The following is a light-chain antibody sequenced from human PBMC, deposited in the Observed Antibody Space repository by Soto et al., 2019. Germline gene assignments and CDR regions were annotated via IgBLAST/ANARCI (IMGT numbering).Light chain of an antibody. V-gene: IGKV3-20*01. CDR3: QQYDSSPPT. CDR2: GAS. CDR1: QSLSSSY. J-gene: IGKJ1*01. Sequence: EIVLTQSPGTLSLSPGEIATLSCRASQSLSSSYLAWYQQKPGQAPRLLIYGASSRATGIPDRFSGSGSGTDFTLTISRLEPEDFAVYYCQQYDSSPPTLGQGTKVDIK.